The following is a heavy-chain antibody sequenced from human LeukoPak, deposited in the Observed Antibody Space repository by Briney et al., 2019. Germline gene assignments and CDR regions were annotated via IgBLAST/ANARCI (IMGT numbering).Heavy chain of an antibody. Sequence: PGGSLRLSCVVSGITLSNYGMSWVRQAPGKGLEWLSSITTISHYIYYAGAVRGRFTISRDNAKNSLYLQMNSLRGEDTAVYYCARSGGPGTYHQLRYNWFDPWGQGTLVTVSS. CDR2: ITTISHYI. CDR1: GITLSNYG. J-gene: IGHJ5*02. D-gene: IGHD3-10*01. CDR3: ARSGGPGTYHQLRYNWFDP. V-gene: IGHV3-21*01.